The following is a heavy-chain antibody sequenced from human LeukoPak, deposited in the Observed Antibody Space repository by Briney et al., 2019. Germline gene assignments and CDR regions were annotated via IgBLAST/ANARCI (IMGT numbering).Heavy chain of an antibody. CDR2: ISGSGGST. V-gene: IGHV3-23*01. Sequence: PGGSLRLSCAASGFTVSSHAMSWVRQDPGKGLEWVSAISGSGGSTYYADSVKGRFTISRDNSKNTLYLQMNSLRAEDTAVYYCAKAGDPAYYFDYWGQGTLVTVSS. CDR1: GFTVSSHA. D-gene: IGHD3-10*01. J-gene: IGHJ4*02. CDR3: AKAGDPAYYFDY.